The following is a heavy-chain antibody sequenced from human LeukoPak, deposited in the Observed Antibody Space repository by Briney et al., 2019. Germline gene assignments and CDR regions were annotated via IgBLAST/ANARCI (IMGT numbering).Heavy chain of an antibody. V-gene: IGHV4-34*01. CDR3: ARVYRSGGSIDY. CDR1: GGSFSGYY. J-gene: IGHJ4*02. CDR2: INHSGST. Sequence: SXTLSLTCAVYGGSFSGYYWSWIRQPPGKGLEWIGEINHSGSTNYNPSLKSRVTISVDTSKNQFSLKLSSVTAEDTAVYYCARVYRSGGSIDYWGQGTLVTVSS. D-gene: IGHD2-15*01.